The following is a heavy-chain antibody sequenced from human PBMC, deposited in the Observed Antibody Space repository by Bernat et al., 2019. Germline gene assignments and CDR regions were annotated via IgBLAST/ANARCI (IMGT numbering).Heavy chain of an antibody. D-gene: IGHD6-19*01. CDR1: GFTFSSYW. V-gene: IGHV3-74*01. Sequence: EVQLVESGGGLVQPGGSLRLSCAASGFTFSSYWMHWVRQAPGKGLVWVSRINSDGSTTNYADSVKGRSTISRDNAKNTLYLQMSSLRAEDTAVYYCALTGGVAGRGGFDYWGQGTLVTVSS. CDR3: ALTGGVAGRGGFDY. CDR2: INSDGSTT. J-gene: IGHJ4*02.